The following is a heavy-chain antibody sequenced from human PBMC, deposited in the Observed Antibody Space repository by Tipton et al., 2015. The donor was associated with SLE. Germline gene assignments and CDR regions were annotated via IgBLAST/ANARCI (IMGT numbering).Heavy chain of an antibody. J-gene: IGHJ4*02. D-gene: IGHD6-25*01. CDR1: GGSISSHY. Sequence: TLSLTCTVSGGSISSHYWSWIRQPPGKGLEWIGYIYYSGSTHYNPSRKSRVTISVDTSKNQFSLKLSSVTAADTAVYYCARVAAAVRDDLDYWGPGTLVTVSS. V-gene: IGHV4-59*08. CDR2: IYYSGST. CDR3: ARVAAAVRDDLDY.